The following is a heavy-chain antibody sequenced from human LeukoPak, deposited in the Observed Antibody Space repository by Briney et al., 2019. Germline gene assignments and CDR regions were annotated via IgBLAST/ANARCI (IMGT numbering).Heavy chain of an antibody. D-gene: IGHD2-2*03. J-gene: IGHJ4*02. CDR3: AKDLGYCSSTSCYRFDY. Sequence: GGSLRLSCAASGFTFSSYAMSWVRQAPGKGLEWVSAISGSGGSTYYAGSVEGRFTISRDNSKNTLYLQMNSLRAEDTAVYYCAKDLGYCSSTSCYRFDYWGQGTLVTVSS. CDR2: ISGSGGST. CDR1: GFTFSSYA. V-gene: IGHV3-23*01.